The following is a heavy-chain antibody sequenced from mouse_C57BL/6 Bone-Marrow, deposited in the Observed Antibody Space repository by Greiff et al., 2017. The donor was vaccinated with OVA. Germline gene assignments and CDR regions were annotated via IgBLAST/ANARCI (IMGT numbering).Heavy chain of an antibody. D-gene: IGHD3-2*02. CDR3: AYLDSSGYV. V-gene: IGHV1-81*01. CDR2: IYPRSGNT. Sequence: QVQLQQSGAELARPGASVKLSCKASGYTFTSYGISWVKQRPGQGLEWIGEIYPRSGNTYYNEKFKGKATLTADKSSSTAYMELRSLTSEDSAVYFCAYLDSSGYVGGQGTLVTVSA. CDR1: GYTFTSYG. J-gene: IGHJ3*01.